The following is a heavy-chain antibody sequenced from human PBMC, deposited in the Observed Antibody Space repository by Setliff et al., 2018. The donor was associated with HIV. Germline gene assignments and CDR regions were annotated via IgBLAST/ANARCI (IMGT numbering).Heavy chain of an antibody. CDR2: IRPDGIYK. D-gene: IGHD7-27*01. CDR1: GFTLDTYG. V-gene: IGHV3-30*02. Sequence: PGGSLRLSCAASGFTLDTYGVHWVRQAPGKGLDWLAFIRPDGIYKYYADSVKGRFTISRDNSKNTVYLQMNSLRVEDTAVYYCAKDPANKVVPGVEYFQHWGQGTLVTVSS. CDR3: AKDPANKVVPGVEYFQH. J-gene: IGHJ1*01.